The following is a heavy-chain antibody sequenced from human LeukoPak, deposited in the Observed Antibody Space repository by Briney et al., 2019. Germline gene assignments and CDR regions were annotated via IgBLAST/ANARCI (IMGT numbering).Heavy chain of an antibody. CDR1: GGSISSYY. J-gene: IGHJ4*02. CDR3: ARDFRSGWPPV. Sequence: SETLSLTCTVSGGSISSYYWSWVRQPPGKGLEWIGYIYYSGSTNYNPSLKSRVTISVDTSKNQFSLKLSSVTAADTAVYYCARDFRSGWPPVWGQGTLVTVSS. D-gene: IGHD6-19*01. CDR2: IYYSGST. V-gene: IGHV4-59*01.